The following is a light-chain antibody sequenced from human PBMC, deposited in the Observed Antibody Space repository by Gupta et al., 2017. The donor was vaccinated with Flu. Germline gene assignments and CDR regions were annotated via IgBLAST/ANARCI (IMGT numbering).Light chain of an antibody. V-gene: IGLV1-51*02. Sequence: QSVLTQPPSVSAAPGQRVTISCSGSSPNIGSNYVSWYQQLPGTVPKLLIYENDKRPSGIPDRFSGSKSGTSATLGITGLQTGDEADYYCATWHNSRSAGVFGGGTKLTVL. CDR3: ATWHNSRSAGV. J-gene: IGLJ2*01. CDR2: END. CDR1: SPNIGSNY.